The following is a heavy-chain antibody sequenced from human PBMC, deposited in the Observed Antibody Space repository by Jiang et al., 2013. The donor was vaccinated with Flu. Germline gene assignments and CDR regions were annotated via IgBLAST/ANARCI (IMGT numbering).Heavy chain of an antibody. CDR1: GGSISPYY. CDR3: VRHADFDGSGDALFYFDS. CDR2: FYHSGIS. J-gene: IGHJ4*01. D-gene: IGHD2-21*01. V-gene: IGHV4-59*08. Sequence: GSGLVKPSETLSLTCTVSGGSISPYYWSWIRQPPGKGLEWIGFFYHSGISSYSPSLESRVTFSGDTSKNQFSLKLSSVTAADTAVYYCVRHADFDGSGDALFYFDSWGRGTLVTVSS.